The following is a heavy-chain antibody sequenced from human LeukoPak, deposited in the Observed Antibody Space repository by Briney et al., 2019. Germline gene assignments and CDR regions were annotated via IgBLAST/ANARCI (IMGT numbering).Heavy chain of an antibody. J-gene: IGHJ4*02. D-gene: IGHD6-19*01. CDR2: IWYDGSNQ. CDR3: ARGRGIAVAGTDY. V-gene: IGHV3-33*01. CDR1: GFTFSSYG. Sequence: GGSLGLSCAASGFTFSSYGMHWVRLAPGKGLEWVAVIWYDGSNQDYADSVKGRFTIFRDNTKNTLYLQMNSLRAEDTAVYYCARGRGIAVAGTDYWGQGTLVTVSS.